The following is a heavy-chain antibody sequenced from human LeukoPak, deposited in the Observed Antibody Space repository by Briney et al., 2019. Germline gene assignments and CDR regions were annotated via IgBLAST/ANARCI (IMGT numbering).Heavy chain of an antibody. CDR1: GFIFSSYG. V-gene: IGHV3-30*02. CDR2: IRNDGSNK. J-gene: IGHJ4*02. Sequence: GGSLRLSCAASGFIFSSYGMHWVRQAPGKGLEWVAFIRNDGSNKYYADSVKGRFTISRDNSKNTLYLQMDSLRAEDTAVYYCAKSRAGGYSYAYFDYWGQGNLFTVSS. CDR3: AKSRAGGYSYAYFDY. D-gene: IGHD5-18*01.